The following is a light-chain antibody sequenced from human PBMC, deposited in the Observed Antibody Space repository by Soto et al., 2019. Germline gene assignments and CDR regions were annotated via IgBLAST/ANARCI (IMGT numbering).Light chain of an antibody. V-gene: IGKV1-39*01. Sequence: DVQLTQSPTSLSASVGDRVTITCRANQSISIFLHWYQRKHGEAPKLLIYAASNLQSGVPSRFGGSGSATDFALTICGLQPDGFATYYCQQTYSTPRLTFGGGTKV. CDR2: AAS. CDR3: QQTYSTPRLT. J-gene: IGKJ4*01. CDR1: QSISIF.